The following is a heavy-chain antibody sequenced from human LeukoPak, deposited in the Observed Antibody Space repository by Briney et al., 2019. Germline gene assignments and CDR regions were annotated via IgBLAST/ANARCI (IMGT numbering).Heavy chain of an antibody. Sequence: GGSLRLSCAASGFTFDDYAMHWVRQAPGKGLEWVSLISWDGGSTYYADSVKGRFTISRDNSKNSLYLQMNSLRAEDTALYYCAKDMGDSSSLPLPDYWGQGTLVTVSS. CDR2: ISWDGGST. D-gene: IGHD6-13*01. V-gene: IGHV3-43D*03. J-gene: IGHJ4*02. CDR1: GFTFDDYA. CDR3: AKDMGDSSSLPLPDY.